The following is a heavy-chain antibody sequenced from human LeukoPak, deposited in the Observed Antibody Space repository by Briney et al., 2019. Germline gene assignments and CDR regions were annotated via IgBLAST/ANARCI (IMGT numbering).Heavy chain of an antibody. Sequence: PGGSLRLSCAASGFTFSSYSMNWVRQAPGKGLEWVSSISSSSSYIYYADSVKGRFTISRDNAKNSLYLQMNSLRAEDTAVYYCARDRPGIGNWFDPWGQGTLVTVSP. J-gene: IGHJ5*02. CDR1: GFTFSSYS. V-gene: IGHV3-21*01. D-gene: IGHD2-21*01. CDR2: ISSSSSYI. CDR3: ARDRPGIGNWFDP.